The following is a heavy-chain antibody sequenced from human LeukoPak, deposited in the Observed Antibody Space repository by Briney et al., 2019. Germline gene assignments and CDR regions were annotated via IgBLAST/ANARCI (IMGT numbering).Heavy chain of an antibody. Sequence: PGGSLRLSCAASGFTFDDYGMSWVRQAPGKGLEWVSGINWNGASISYVDSVKGRFTISRDNAKNSLYLQMNSLRAEDTALYYCARALSNYVDYHYYYYMDVWGKGTTVTVSS. V-gene: IGHV3-20*04. D-gene: IGHD4-11*01. CDR1: GFTFDDYG. J-gene: IGHJ6*03. CDR3: ARALSNYVDYHYYYYMDV. CDR2: INWNGASI.